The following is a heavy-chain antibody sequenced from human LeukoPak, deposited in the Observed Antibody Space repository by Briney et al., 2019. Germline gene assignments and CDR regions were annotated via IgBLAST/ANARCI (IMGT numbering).Heavy chain of an antibody. J-gene: IGHJ4*02. V-gene: IGHV1-3*01. CDR1: GYKFASYA. CDR3: ARDKFKTFDY. CDR2: INAGNGNT. Sequence: ASVKVSCKASGYKFASYAMHWVRQAPGQRLEWMGWINAGNGNTKYSEKFQDRVTITMDTPATTAYMDLSSLRSEDTAMYYCARDKFKTFDYWGQGTLVTVSS.